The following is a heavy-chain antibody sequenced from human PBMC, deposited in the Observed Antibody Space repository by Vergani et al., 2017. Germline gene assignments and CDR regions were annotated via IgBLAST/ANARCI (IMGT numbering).Heavy chain of an antibody. CDR1: GGTFSSYA. CDR3: ARGGIVVVPAATRVDYYYMDV. J-gene: IGHJ6*03. Sequence: QVQLVQSGAEVKKPGSSVKVSCKASGGTFSSYAISWVRQAPGQGLEWRGGIIPIFGTANYAQKFQGRVTITADESTSTAYMELSSLRSEDTAVYYCARGGIVVVPAATRVDYYYMDVWGKGTTVTVSS. V-gene: IGHV1-69*01. D-gene: IGHD2-2*01. CDR2: IIPIFGTA.